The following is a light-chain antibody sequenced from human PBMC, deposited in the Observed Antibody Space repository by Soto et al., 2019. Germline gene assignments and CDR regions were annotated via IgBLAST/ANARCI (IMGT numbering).Light chain of an antibody. J-gene: IGKJ1*01. V-gene: IGKV1-5*01. CDR1: QSISTW. CDR2: DAS. CDR3: QQYHSYSRT. Sequence: DIQMTQSPSTLSASVGDRVTITCGASQSISTWFAWYQQKPGKAPKLLIYDASSLQGGVPSRFSGSGSGAEFALTISSLQPDDFATYYCQQYHSYSRTFGQGTEVEIK.